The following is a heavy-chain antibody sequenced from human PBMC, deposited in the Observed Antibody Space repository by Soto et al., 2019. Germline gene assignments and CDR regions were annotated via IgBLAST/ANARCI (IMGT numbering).Heavy chain of an antibody. D-gene: IGHD1-26*01. V-gene: IGHV2-70*01. CDR1: GFSLSTSGMC. Sequence: SGPTLVNPTQTLKLTCTFSGFSLSTSGMCVSWIRQPPGKALEWLALIDWDDDKYYSTSLKTRLTISKGTSKNQVVLTMTNMDPVDTATYYCARIPLRSYRNLHYYYYGMDVWGQGTTVTVSS. CDR3: ARIPLRSYRNLHYYYYGMDV. CDR2: IDWDDDK. J-gene: IGHJ6*02.